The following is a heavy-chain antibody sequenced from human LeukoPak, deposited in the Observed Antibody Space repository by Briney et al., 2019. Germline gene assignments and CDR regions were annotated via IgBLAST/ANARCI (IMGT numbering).Heavy chain of an antibody. CDR2: ISGDGGTT. D-gene: IGHD2-21*02. Sequence: GGSLRLSCAASGFAFRDFSMHWVRQAPGKGLEWVSLISGDGGTTHYGDSAKGRFTISRDNSKNPLYLQMSSLRAEDTAMYYCARHWAGDCGGNCYSFDCWGPGTLVTVSS. CDR3: ARHWAGDCGGNCYSFDC. J-gene: IGHJ4*02. CDR1: GFAFRDFS. V-gene: IGHV3-43*02.